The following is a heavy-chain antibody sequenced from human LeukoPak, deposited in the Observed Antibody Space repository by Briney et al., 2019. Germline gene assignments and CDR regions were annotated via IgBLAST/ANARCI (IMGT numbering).Heavy chain of an antibody. Sequence: PSETLSLTCTVSGGSISSSSYYWGWIRQPPGKGLEWIGSIYYSGSTYYNPSLKSRVTISVDTSKNQFSLKLSSVTAADTAVYYCASSSKHMLWFIAGFDYWGQGTLVTVSS. CDR3: ASSSKHMLWFIAGFDY. CDR2: IYYSGST. V-gene: IGHV4-39*01. CDR1: GGSISSSSYY. D-gene: IGHD3-10*01. J-gene: IGHJ4*02.